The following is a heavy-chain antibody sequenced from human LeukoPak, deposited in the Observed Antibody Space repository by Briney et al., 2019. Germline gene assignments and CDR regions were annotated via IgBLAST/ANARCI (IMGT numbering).Heavy chain of an antibody. Sequence: ASVKVSCKASGYTFTSYGISWVRQAPGQGLEWMGWISAYNGNTNYAQKLQGRVTMTTDTSTSTAYMELRSLRSDDTAVYYCARAPIMITFGGVIVMGSFDYWGQGTLVTVSS. CDR3: ARAPIMITFGGVIVMGSFDY. CDR2: ISAYNGNT. D-gene: IGHD3-16*02. J-gene: IGHJ4*02. V-gene: IGHV1-18*01. CDR1: GYTFTSYG.